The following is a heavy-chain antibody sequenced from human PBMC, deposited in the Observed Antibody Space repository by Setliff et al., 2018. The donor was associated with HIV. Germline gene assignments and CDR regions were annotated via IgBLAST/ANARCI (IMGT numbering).Heavy chain of an antibody. D-gene: IGHD3-16*01. J-gene: IGHJ4*02. CDR1: GYTFTGHF. V-gene: IGHV1-2*02. CDR2: IDPNTGDT. CDR3: VKADVLFCDF. Sequence: ASVKVSCKTSGYTFTGHFLHWVRQAPGQGLEWMGYIDPNTGDTNYAQKFQGRVTFSTVTSVSTAYVELERLSSDDTAIYYCVKADVLFCDFWGPGTLVTVSS.